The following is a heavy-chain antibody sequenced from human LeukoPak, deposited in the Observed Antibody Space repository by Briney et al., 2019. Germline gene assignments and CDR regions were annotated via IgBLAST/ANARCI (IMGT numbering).Heavy chain of an antibody. V-gene: IGHV1-2*02. CDR2: TNPQSGGT. CDR3: ATWSYNCSSSYYYSGMDV. D-gene: IGHD2-15*01. J-gene: IGHJ6*02. Sequence: ASVKVSCKTSGYTFTKDYLHWVRQAPGQGLEWMGWTNPQSGGTDYVQKFQDRVTMTRDTSISTAYMELSRLTSDDTDIYYCATWSYNCSSSYYYSGMDVWGQGTTVTVAS. CDR1: GYTFTKDY.